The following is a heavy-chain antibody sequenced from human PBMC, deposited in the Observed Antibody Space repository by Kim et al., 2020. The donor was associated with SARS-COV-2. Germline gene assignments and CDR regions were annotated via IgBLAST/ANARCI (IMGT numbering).Heavy chain of an antibody. V-gene: IGHV1-69*06. CDR3: AGEKEVGASGPFDY. D-gene: IGHD1-26*01. Sequence: SVKVSCKASGGTFSSYAISWLRQAPGQGLEWMGGIIPIFGAPNYAQKFQGRVTITADKSTSKAYMELSSLRSEDTAVYYCAGEKEVGASGPFDYWGQGTLVTVSS. J-gene: IGHJ4*02. CDR1: GGTFSSYA. CDR2: IIPIFGAP.